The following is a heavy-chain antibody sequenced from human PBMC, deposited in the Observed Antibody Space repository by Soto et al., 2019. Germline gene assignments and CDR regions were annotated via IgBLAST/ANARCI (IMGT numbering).Heavy chain of an antibody. J-gene: IGHJ6*02. Sequence: EVQVVESGGGLVQPGGSLRLSCAASGFTFSSYAMHWVRQAPGKGLEYVSVITSNGNYTDYASSVKCRFTISRDNSKNTLYLQMGSLRAEDMAVYYCARRIPFGDGMDVWGQGTTVTVSS. V-gene: IGHV3-64*01. CDR2: ITSNGNYT. CDR1: GFTFSSYA. D-gene: IGHD2-21*01. CDR3: ARRIPFGDGMDV.